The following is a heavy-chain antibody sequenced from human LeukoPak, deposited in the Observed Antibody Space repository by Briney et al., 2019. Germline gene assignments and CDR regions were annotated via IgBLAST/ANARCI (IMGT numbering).Heavy chain of an antibody. D-gene: IGHD4/OR15-4a*01. J-gene: IGHJ4*02. CDR3: ARGAGPAKLDY. CDR2: INHSGST. CDR1: GGSFSGYY. Sequence: SETLSLTCAVCGGSFSGYYWSWIRQPPGKGLEWIGEINHSGSTNYNPSLKSRVTISVDTSKNQFSLKLSSVTAADTAVYYCARGAGPAKLDYWGQGTLVTVSS. V-gene: IGHV4-34*01.